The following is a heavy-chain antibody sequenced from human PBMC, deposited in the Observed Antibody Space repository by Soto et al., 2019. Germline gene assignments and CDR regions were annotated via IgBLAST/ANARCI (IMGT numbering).Heavy chain of an antibody. Sequence: QVQLVQSGAEVKKPGSSVKVSCKASGGTFSSYAISWVRQAPGQGLEWMGGIIPIFGTANYAQKFQGRVTITADESTSTADMELSSLRSEDTAVYYCATSGYCSGGSCSASYGMDVWGQGTTVTVSS. D-gene: IGHD2-15*01. J-gene: IGHJ6*02. CDR1: GGTFSSYA. CDR3: ATSGYCSGGSCSASYGMDV. V-gene: IGHV1-69*01. CDR2: IIPIFGTA.